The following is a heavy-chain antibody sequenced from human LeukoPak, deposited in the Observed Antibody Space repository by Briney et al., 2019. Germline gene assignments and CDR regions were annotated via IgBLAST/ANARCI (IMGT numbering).Heavy chain of an antibody. CDR3: ARDWEYCSGGSCYSLPPDY. Sequence: ASVKVSCKASGYTFTSYYMHWVRQAPGQGLEWMGIINPSGGSTSYAQKFRGRVTMTRDTSTSTVYMELSSLGSEDTAVYYCARDWEYCSGGSCYSLPPDYWGQGTLVTVSS. V-gene: IGHV1-46*03. CDR1: GYTFTSYY. J-gene: IGHJ4*02. CDR2: INPSGGST. D-gene: IGHD2-15*01.